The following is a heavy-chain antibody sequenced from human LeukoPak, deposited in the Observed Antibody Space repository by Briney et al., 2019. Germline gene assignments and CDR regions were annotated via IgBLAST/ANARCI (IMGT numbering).Heavy chain of an antibody. CDR3: AAEGEAVAGRIDY. CDR1: GFTFTSSA. CDR2: IVVGSGNT. J-gene: IGHJ4*02. V-gene: IGHV1-58*01. D-gene: IGHD6-19*01. Sequence: SVKVPCKASGFTFTSSAVQWVRQARGQRLEWIGWIVVGSGNTNYAQKFQERVTITRDMSTSTAYMELSSLRSEDTAVYYCAAEGEAVAGRIDYWGQGTLVTVSS.